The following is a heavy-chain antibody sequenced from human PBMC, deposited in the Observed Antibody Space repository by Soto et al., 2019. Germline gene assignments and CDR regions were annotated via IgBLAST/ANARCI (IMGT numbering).Heavy chain of an antibody. J-gene: IGHJ3*02. D-gene: IGHD4-17*01. Sequence: QVQLVESGGGVVQPGRSLRLSCAASGFTLSSYGMHWVRQAPGKGLEWVAVIWNDGSNKYYADTVKGRFTIYRDNSKHTLYLQMNSLRDEDTGVYYCARAYGKNPNDAFDIWGQGTMVTVSS. V-gene: IGHV3-33*01. CDR1: GFTLSSYG. CDR2: IWNDGSNK. CDR3: ARAYGKNPNDAFDI.